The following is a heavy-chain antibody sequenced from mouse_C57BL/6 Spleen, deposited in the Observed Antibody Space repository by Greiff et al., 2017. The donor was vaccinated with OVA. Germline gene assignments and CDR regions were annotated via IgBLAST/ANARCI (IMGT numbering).Heavy chain of an antibody. Sequence: EVKLQESGPELVKPGASVKISCKASGYSFTGYYMNWVKQSPEKSLEWIGEINPSTGGTTYNQKFKAKATLTVDKSSSTAYMQLKSLTSEDSAVYYCARRGDDYPYAMDYWGQGTSVTVSS. CDR2: INPSTGGT. CDR1: GYSFTGYY. J-gene: IGHJ4*01. D-gene: IGHD2-4*01. CDR3: ARRGDDYPYAMDY. V-gene: IGHV1-42*01.